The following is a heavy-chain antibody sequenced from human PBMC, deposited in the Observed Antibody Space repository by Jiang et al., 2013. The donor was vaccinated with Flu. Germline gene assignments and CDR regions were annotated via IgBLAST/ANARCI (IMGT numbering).Heavy chain of an antibody. CDR1: GFTFSSYA. CDR2: ISGSGGST. Sequence: LEVWGRAWYRPGGSLRLSCAASGFTFSSYAMSWVRQAPGKGLEWVSAISGSGGSTYYADSVKGRFTISRDNSKNTLYLQMNSLRAEDTAVYYCAKDQKWYQLLYYWGQGTLVTVSS. CDR3: AKDQKWYQLLYY. D-gene: IGHD2-2*01. J-gene: IGHJ4*02. V-gene: IGHV3-23*01.